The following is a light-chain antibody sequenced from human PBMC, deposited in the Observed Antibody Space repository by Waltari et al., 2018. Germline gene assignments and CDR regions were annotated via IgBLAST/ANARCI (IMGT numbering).Light chain of an antibody. CDR2: KAS. CDR3: QHGYGTPYS. Sequence: DIQMTQSPSSLSASVGDRVTITCRASENVNNYLNWYQQKPGKAPKLLIYKASTLQSGVPSRFSGSGSGTEYTLTISSLQSEDVATYYCQHGYGTPYSFGQGTKVEIK. CDR1: ENVNNY. J-gene: IGKJ2*03. V-gene: IGKV1-39*01.